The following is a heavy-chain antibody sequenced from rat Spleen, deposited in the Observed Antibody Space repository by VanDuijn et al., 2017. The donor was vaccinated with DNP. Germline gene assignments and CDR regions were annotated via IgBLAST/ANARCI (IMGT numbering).Heavy chain of an antibody. Sequence: EVQLVESDGGLVQPGRSLKLSCAASGFTFSNYDMAWVRQAPTKGLEWVASISTGGGNTYYRDSVKGRFSLSRDNAKSTLYLQVNSLRSEDTATYYCTTMDRWWGQGVMVTVSS. CDR2: ISTGGGNT. J-gene: IGHJ2*01. CDR1: GFTFSNYD. V-gene: IGHV5S23*01. CDR3: TTMDRW.